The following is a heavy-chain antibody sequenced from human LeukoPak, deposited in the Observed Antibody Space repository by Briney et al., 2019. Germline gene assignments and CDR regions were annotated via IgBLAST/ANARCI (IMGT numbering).Heavy chain of an antibody. Sequence: PGASLRLSCAASGFTFSSYAMSWVRQAPGKGLEWVSAISGSGGSTYYADSVKGRFTISRDNSKNTLYLQMNSLRAEDTAVYYRAKGEGSFNPVDYWGQGTLVTVSS. CDR2: ISGSGGST. J-gene: IGHJ4*02. CDR1: GFTFSSYA. D-gene: IGHD1-26*01. V-gene: IGHV3-23*01. CDR3: AKGEGSFNPVDY.